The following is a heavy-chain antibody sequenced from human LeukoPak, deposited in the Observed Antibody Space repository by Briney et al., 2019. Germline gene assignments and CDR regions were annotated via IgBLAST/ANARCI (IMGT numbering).Heavy chain of an antibody. J-gene: IGHJ4*02. V-gene: IGHV3-23*01. Sequence: PGGSLRLSCAASGFTFSSYAMSWVRQAPGKGLEWVSAISGSGGSTYYADSVKGRFTISRDNSKNTLYLQMNSLRAEDTAVYYCAPRAQFYCSGGSCYPRPFDYWGQGTLVTVSS. CDR1: GFTFSSYA. CDR2: ISGSGGST. D-gene: IGHD2-15*01. CDR3: APRAQFYCSGGSCYPRPFDY.